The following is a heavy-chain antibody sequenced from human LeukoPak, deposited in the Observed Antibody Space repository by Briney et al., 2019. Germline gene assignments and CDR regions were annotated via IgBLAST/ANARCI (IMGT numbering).Heavy chain of an antibody. CDR2: ISWNSGSI. D-gene: IGHD3-22*01. CDR1: GFTFDDYA. J-gene: IGHJ4*02. Sequence: SLRLSCAASGFTFDDYAMHWVRQPPGEGLEWVSGISWNSGSIGYADSVKGRFTISRDNAKNSLYLQMNSLRAEDTALYYCAKDRDYDSSGHFDYWGQGTLVTVSS. V-gene: IGHV3-9*01. CDR3: AKDRDYDSSGHFDY.